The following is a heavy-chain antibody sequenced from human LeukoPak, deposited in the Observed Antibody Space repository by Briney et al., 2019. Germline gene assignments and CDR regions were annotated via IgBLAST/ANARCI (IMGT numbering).Heavy chain of an antibody. V-gene: IGHV4-59*12. Sequence: SETLSLTCTVSGGSIRSYYWSWIRQPPGKGLDWIGYIYYSGSTNYNPSLKSRVTISVGTSKNQFSLKLSSVTAADTAVHYCARGHFDWFDPWGQGTLVTVSS. CDR3: ARGHFDWFDP. D-gene: IGHD3-3*02. CDR2: IYYSGST. CDR1: GGSIRSYY. J-gene: IGHJ5*02.